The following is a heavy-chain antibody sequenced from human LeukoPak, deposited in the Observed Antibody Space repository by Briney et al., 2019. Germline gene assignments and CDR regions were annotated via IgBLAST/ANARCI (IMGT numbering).Heavy chain of an antibody. D-gene: IGHD3-16*01. CDR1: GFSFSGYW. Sequence: PGGSLRLSCAASGFSFSGYWMTWVRQAPGKGLEWVANIKEDGSGKYYVDSEKGRFNISRDNAKNSLYLQMNSLTAEDTALYYCARGGYYPDVWGKGTTVTVSS. CDR2: IKEDGSGK. V-gene: IGHV3-7*03. J-gene: IGHJ6*04. CDR3: ARGGYYPDV.